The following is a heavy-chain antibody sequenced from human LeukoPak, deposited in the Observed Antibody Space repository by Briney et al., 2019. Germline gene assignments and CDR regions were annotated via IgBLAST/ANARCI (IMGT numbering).Heavy chain of an antibody. D-gene: IGHD4-11*01. V-gene: IGHV4-38-2*02. J-gene: IGHJ4*02. CDR3: ARYGTVTKSLDY. Sequence: SETLSLTCTVSGYSISSGYYWGWIRPPPGKGLEWIGSIYHSGSTYYNPSLKSRVTISVDTSKNQFSLKLSSVTAADTAVYYCARYGTVTKSLDYWGQGTLVTVSS. CDR1: GYSISSGYY. CDR2: IYHSGST.